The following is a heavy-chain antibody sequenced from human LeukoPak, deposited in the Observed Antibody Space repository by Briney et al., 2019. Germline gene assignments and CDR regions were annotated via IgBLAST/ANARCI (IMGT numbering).Heavy chain of an antibody. CDR2: IQEDGSNK. V-gene: IGHV3-7*01. J-gene: IGHJ3*02. CDR3: AREARGTRAALDI. D-gene: IGHD1-1*01. Sequence: PGGSLRLSCAASGFTLSYYWMSWVRQAPGKGLEWVANIQEDGSNKYYVGSVKGRFTISRDNAKNSVYLQMNSLRAEDTAVYYCAREARGTRAALDIWGQGTVVTVS. CDR1: GFTLSYYW.